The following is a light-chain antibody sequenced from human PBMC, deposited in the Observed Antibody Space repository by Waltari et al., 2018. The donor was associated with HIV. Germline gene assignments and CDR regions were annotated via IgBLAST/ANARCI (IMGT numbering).Light chain of an antibody. V-gene: IGLV1-44*01. CDR1: SSNIAANT. CDR2: SNT. Sequence: QSVLTQSPSASGTPGQRVTISCSGSSSNIAANTVSWYQQFSGTAPKLLIHSNTQRPPGVTDRFSGTKSGTAASLAISGLQSEDEADYYCAAWDDGVNGWVFGGGTKLTVL. J-gene: IGLJ3*02. CDR3: AAWDDGVNGWV.